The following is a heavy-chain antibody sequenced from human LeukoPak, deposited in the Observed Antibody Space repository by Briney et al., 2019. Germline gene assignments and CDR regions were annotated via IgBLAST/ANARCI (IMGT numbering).Heavy chain of an antibody. CDR1: GHTFTNYG. D-gene: IGHD5-12*01. CDR3: ARERGYDYYFDS. V-gene: IGHV1-18*01. J-gene: IGHJ4*02. Sequence: ASVKVSCKASGHTFTNYGISWVRQAPGQGLEWMGWISAYNGNTHYAQKLQGRVTMTTDTSTSTVYMELRSLNFDDTAVYYCARERGYDYYFDSWGQGTLLTVSS. CDR2: ISAYNGNT.